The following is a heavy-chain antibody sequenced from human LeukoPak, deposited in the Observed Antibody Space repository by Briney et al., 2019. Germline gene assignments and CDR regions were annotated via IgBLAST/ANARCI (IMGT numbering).Heavy chain of an antibody. CDR2: IYYSGST. J-gene: IGHJ6*02. Sequence: PSETLSLTCTVSGGSISSYYWSWIRQPPGKGLEWIGYIYYSGSTNYNPSLKSRVTISVDTSKNQFSLKLSSVTAADTAVYYCAREYSSTGTYCMDVWGQGTTVTVSS. CDR3: AREYSSTGTYCMDV. V-gene: IGHV4-59*12. D-gene: IGHD6-19*01. CDR1: GGSISSYY.